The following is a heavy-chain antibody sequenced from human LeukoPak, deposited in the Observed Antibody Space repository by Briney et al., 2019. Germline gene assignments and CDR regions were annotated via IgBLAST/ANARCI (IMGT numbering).Heavy chain of an antibody. CDR3: AKDHSVGLTGYFTYYYYYYMDV. D-gene: IGHD3-9*01. CDR1: GFTFSSYA. Sequence: GGSLRLSCAASGFTFSSYAMTWVRQVPGKGLEWVSVISGSGGDTYYADSVKGRFTISRDNSKNTLYLQMNSLRAEDTAVYYCAKDHSVGLTGYFTYYYYYYMDVWGKGTTVTISS. V-gene: IGHV3-23*01. CDR2: ISGSGGDT. J-gene: IGHJ6*03.